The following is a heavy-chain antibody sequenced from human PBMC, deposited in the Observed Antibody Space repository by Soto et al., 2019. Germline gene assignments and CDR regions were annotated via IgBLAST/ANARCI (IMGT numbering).Heavy chain of an antibody. D-gene: IGHD4-17*01. CDR2: INPNSGGT. CDR3: ARAYGDSVKNWFDP. CDR1: GYAFTGYY. V-gene: IGHV1-2*02. Sequence: GSVEVSFKASGYAFTGYYMHLVRQAPGQGLEWIGWINPNSGGTNYAQKFQGRVTMTRDTSISTAYMELSRLRSDDTAVYYRARAYGDSVKNWFDPWGQGTMVTVSS. J-gene: IGHJ5*02.